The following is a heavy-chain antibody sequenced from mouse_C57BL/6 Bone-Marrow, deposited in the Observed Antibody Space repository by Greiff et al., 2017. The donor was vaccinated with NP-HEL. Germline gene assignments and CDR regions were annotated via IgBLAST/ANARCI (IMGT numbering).Heavy chain of an antibody. CDR1: GYTFTSYW. CDR2: IDPSDSYT. J-gene: IGHJ3*01. D-gene: IGHD2-4*01. CDR3: ARFDYDQAWFAY. Sequence: QVQLQQPGAELVKPGASVKLSCKASGYTFTSYWMQWVKQRPGQGLEWIGEIDPSDSYTNYNQKFKGKATLTVDTSSSTAYMQLSSLTSEDSAVYYCARFDYDQAWFAYWGQGTLVTVSA. V-gene: IGHV1-50*01.